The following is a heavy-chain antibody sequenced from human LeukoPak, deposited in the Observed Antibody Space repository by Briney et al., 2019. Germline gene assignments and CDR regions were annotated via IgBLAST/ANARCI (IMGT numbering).Heavy chain of an antibody. CDR2: ISSSSSII. Sequence: PGGSLRLSCAASGFTFSSYNINWVRQAPGKGLEWVSYISSSSSIIYYADSVTGRFTISRDNAKNSLYLQMNSLRAEDTAVYYCASDLTVPTSMDVWGKGTTVTVSS. CDR1: GFTFSSYN. D-gene: IGHD2-2*01. CDR3: ASDLTVPTSMDV. J-gene: IGHJ6*04. V-gene: IGHV3-48*01.